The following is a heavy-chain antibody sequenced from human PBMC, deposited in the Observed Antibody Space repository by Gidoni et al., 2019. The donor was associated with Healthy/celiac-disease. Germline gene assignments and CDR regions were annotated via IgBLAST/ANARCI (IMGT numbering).Heavy chain of an antibody. D-gene: IGHD3-16*01. V-gene: IGHV1-69*09. CDR2: IIPILGMA. CDR3: ARDTEPDLGLDY. CDR1: GGTFSSYA. J-gene: IGHJ4*02. Sequence: QVQPVQSGAEVNRPGSSVKVCGKAAGGTFSSYAISWVRQAPGQGLEWMGRIIPILGMANYAQKFQGRVAMTADKSTSTAYMELSSLRSEDTAVYYCARDTEPDLGLDYWGQGTLVTVSS.